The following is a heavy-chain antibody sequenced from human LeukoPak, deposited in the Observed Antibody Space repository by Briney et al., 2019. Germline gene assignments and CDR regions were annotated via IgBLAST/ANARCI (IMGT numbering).Heavy chain of an antibody. CDR3: ARSYSSSSAGAEYFQH. V-gene: IGHV1-18*01. CDR2: ISAYNGNT. Sequence: ASVKVSCKASGYTFTSYGISWVRQAPGQGLEWMGWISAYNGNTNYAQKLQGRVTMTADTSTSTAYMELRSLRSDDTAAYYCARSYSSSSAGAEYFQHWGQGTLVTVSS. J-gene: IGHJ1*01. CDR1: GYTFTSYG. D-gene: IGHD6-6*01.